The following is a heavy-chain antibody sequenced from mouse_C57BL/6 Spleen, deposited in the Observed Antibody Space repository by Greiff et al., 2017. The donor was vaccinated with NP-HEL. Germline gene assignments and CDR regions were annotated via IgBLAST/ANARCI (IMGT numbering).Heavy chain of an antibody. CDR2: IDPSDSDT. CDR3: ARSNDDYAMDD. D-gene: IGHD2-12*01. Sequence: QVQLQQPGAELVRPGSSVKLSCKASGYTFTSYWMHWVKQRPIQGLEWIGNIDPSDSDTHYNQKFKDKATLTVDKSSSTAYMQLSSLTSEDSAVYYCARSNDDYAMDDWGQGTSVTVSS. V-gene: IGHV1-52*01. J-gene: IGHJ4*01. CDR1: GYTFTSYW.